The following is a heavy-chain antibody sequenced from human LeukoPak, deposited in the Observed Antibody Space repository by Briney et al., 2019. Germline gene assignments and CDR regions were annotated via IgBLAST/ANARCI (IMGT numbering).Heavy chain of an antibody. J-gene: IGHJ5*02. Sequence: ASVKVSCKASGYTFTSHFMHWVRQAPGQGREGMGIINPRGGSTSYTHKFQGRVTMTRDTSTSTVYMELSSRTAEDTAVYYCAKNPPSFLPVAGSGFDPWGQGTLVTVSS. D-gene: IGHD6-19*01. CDR3: AKNPPSFLPVAGSGFDP. V-gene: IGHV1-46*01. CDR1: GYTFTSHF. CDR2: INPRGGST.